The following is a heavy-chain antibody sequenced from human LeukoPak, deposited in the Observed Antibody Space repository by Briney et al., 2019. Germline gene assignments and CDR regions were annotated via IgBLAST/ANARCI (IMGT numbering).Heavy chain of an antibody. D-gene: IGHD1-7*01. J-gene: IGHJ3*02. Sequence: PGGSLRLSCAASGFTFNRYSMHWVRQAPGKGLEWVTAISDDETYKFYADSVKGRFTISRDNSKNTLYLQMNSLRAGDTAVYYCARDSGNYLDAFDIWGQGTMVTVSS. CDR2: ISDDETYK. CDR1: GFTFNRYS. V-gene: IGHV3-30-3*01. CDR3: ARDSGNYLDAFDI.